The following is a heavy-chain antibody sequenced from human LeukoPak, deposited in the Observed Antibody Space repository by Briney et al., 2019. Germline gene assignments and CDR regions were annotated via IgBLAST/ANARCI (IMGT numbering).Heavy chain of an antibody. CDR3: AKDFLDSAAGTTWFDP. Sequence: SETLSLTCTVSGGSISSSSFYWDWIRQPPGKGLEWIGTIFYSGSTYYNPSLKSRITISVDTSKNQFSLKLSSVTAADTAVYYCAKDFLDSAAGTTWFDPWGQGTLVTVSS. J-gene: IGHJ5*02. CDR1: GGSISSSSFY. D-gene: IGHD6-13*01. V-gene: IGHV4-39*02. CDR2: IFYSGST.